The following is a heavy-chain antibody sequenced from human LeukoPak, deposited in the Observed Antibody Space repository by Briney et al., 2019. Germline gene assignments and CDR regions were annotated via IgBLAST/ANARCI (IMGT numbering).Heavy chain of an antibody. J-gene: IGHJ4*02. CDR3: ARERDRDGYNCFDY. Sequence: ASVKVSCKASGYTFTGYYMHWVRQAPGQGLEWMGWINPNSGGTNYAQKFQGMVTMTRDTSISTAYMELSRLRSDDTAVYYCARERDRDGYNCFDYWGQGTLVTVSS. D-gene: IGHD5-24*01. V-gene: IGHV1-2*02. CDR1: GYTFTGYY. CDR2: INPNSGGT.